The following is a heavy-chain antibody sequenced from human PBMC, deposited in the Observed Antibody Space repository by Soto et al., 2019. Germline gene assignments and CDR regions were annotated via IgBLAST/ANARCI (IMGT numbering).Heavy chain of an antibody. CDR1: GFTFSDYA. J-gene: IGHJ4*02. CDR2: VSHDGRNT. V-gene: IGHV3-30*18. CDR3: AKGGRQGLVTSEYYY. Sequence: VQLVESGGGVVQPGRSLRLSCAASGFTFSDYAIHWFRQAPGKGLEWVAVVSHDGRNTHYADSVKGRFTISRDRSKNTVYLEMPNLSAEDTAVTYWAKGGRQGLVTSEYYYCGQGAVVTVS. D-gene: IGHD6-19*01.